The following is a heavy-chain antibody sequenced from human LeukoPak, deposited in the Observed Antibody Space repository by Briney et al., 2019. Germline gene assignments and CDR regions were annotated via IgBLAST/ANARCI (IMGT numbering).Heavy chain of an antibody. CDR2: FDPEDGET. V-gene: IGHV1-24*01. J-gene: IGHJ4*02. D-gene: IGHD2-21*02. CDR3: ATDLCGGDCYPTH. Sequence: ASVKVSCKVSGYTLTELSMHWVRQAPGKGLEWMGGFDPEDGETIYAQKFQGRITMTEDTSTDTAYMGLSSLRSEDTAVYYCATDLCGGDCYPTHWGQGTLVTVSS. CDR1: GYTLTELS.